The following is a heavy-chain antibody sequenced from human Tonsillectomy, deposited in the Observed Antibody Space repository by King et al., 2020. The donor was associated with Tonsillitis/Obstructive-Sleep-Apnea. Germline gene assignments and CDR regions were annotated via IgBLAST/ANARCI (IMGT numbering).Heavy chain of an antibody. CDR3: TRGDRPYAFDR. V-gene: IGHV3-49*04. CDR2: IRSKAYGGTT. Sequence: VQLVESGGGLVPLAPSLRVCCTPSGFTFGDYAMSWVPQAPGKGLEWVGFIRSKAYGGTTEYAASVKGRFTISRDDSKRIAYMQMNSLKTEDTAVYYCTRGDRPYAFDRWGQGTMVTVSS. CDR1: GFTFGDYA. D-gene: IGHD5-24*01. J-gene: IGHJ3*02.